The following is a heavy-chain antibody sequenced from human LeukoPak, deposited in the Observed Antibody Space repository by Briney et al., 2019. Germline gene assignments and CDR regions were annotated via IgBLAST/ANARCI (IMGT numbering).Heavy chain of an antibody. CDR2: IWYDGSNK. V-gene: IGHV3-33*06. J-gene: IGHJ4*02. CDR1: GFTFSSYG. Sequence: TGGSLRLSCAASGFTFSSYGMHWVRQAPGKGLEWVAVIWYDGSNKYYADSVKGRFTISRDNSKNTLYLQMNSLRAEDTAVYYYAKSGLPYYDILTGFEYYFDYWGQGTLVTVSS. CDR3: AKSGLPYYDILTGFEYYFDY. D-gene: IGHD3-9*01.